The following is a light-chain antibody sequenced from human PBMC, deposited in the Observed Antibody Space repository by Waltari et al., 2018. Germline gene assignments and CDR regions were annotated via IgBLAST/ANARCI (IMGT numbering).Light chain of an antibody. CDR2: STN. J-gene: IGLJ2*01. CDR3: VLYMGNGISL. CDR1: SGSVSTSYY. V-gene: IGLV8-61*01. Sequence: QTVVTQEPSLSVSPGGTVTLTCGLSSGSVSTSYYPSWYQQTPGQAPRTLIFSTNTRSSGVPDRFSGSILGNKAALTITGARADDESDYYCVLYMGNGISLFGGGTRLTVL.